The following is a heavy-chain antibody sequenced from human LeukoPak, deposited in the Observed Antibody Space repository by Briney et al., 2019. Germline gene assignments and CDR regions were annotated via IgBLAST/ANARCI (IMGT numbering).Heavy chain of an antibody. Sequence: GGSLRLSRAASGFSFDRYSMYWVRQAPGKGLEWVASISRGGTNIYYADSVKGRFVISRDDSNNSLILQMNSLTAEDSAVYYCARDRIVVVTAAFDFWGQGTLVTVSA. CDR3: ARDRIVVVTAAFDF. D-gene: IGHD2-21*02. J-gene: IGHJ4*02. CDR1: GFSFDRYS. CDR2: ISRGGTNI. V-gene: IGHV3-21*01.